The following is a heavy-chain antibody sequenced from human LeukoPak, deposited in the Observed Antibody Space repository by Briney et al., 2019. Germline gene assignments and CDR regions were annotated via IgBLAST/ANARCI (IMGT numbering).Heavy chain of an antibody. CDR2: ISYDGSDK. CDR3: AKSTVALDY. J-gene: IGHJ4*02. Sequence: AGGSLRLSCAASGFTFSSYDMYWVRQAPGKGLEWVAAISYDGSDKYYADSVKGRFTTSRDNSKNTLYLQMSSLRPEDTAVYYCAKSTVALDYWGQGTLVTVSS. V-gene: IGHV3-30*18. D-gene: IGHD4-23*01. CDR1: GFTFSSYD.